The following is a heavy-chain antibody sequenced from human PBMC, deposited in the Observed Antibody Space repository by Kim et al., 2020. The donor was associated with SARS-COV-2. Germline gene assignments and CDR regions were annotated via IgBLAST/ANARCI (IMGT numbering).Heavy chain of an antibody. CDR3: AKAGEVVWFGELLPVYYYGMDV. V-gene: IGHV3-30*18. Sequence: GGSLRLSCAASGFTFSSYGMHWVRKAPGKGLEWGAVISYDGSNKYYADSVKGRFTISRDNSKNTLYLQMNSLRAEDTAVYYCAKAGEVVWFGELLPVYYYGMDVWGQGTTVTVSS. CDR2: ISYDGSNK. J-gene: IGHJ6*02. D-gene: IGHD3-10*01. CDR1: GFTFSSYG.